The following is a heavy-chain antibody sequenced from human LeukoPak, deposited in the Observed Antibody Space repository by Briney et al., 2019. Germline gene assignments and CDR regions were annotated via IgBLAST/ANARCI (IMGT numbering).Heavy chain of an antibody. CDR3: ASTPDPLSTVTTIGVDY. CDR1: GFTFSSYS. V-gene: IGHV3-21*01. D-gene: IGHD4-17*01. Sequence: GSLRLSCAASGFTFSSYSMNWVRQAPGKGLEWVSSISSSSSYIYYADSVKGRFTISRDNAKNSLYLQMNSLRAEDTAVYYCASTPDPLSTVTTIGVDYWGQGTLVTVSS. J-gene: IGHJ4*02. CDR2: ISSSSSYI.